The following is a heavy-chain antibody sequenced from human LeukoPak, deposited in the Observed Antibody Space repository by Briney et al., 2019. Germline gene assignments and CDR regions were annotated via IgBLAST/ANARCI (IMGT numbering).Heavy chain of an antibody. J-gene: IGHJ4*02. CDR3: ARGAGWYDY. CDR1: GFTFGDYA. V-gene: IGHV4-59*01. D-gene: IGHD6-19*01. Sequence: GSLRLSCTASGFTFGDYAMSWLRQPPGKGLEWIGYIYYSGKTNYYPSLKSRVTISVDTSKNQFSLKLNSVTAADTAVYFCARGAGWYDYWGQGTLVTVSS. CDR2: IYYSGKT.